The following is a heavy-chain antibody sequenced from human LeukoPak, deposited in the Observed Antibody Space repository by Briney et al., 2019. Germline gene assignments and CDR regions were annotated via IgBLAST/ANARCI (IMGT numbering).Heavy chain of an antibody. J-gene: IGHJ4*02. Sequence: ASVKVSCKASGYTLTGYYMHWVRQAPGQGLEWMGWINPNSGGTNYAQKFQGRVTMTEDTSTDTAYMELSSLRSEDAAVYYCATRGLSDFDYWGQGTLVTVSS. CDR1: GYTLTGYY. V-gene: IGHV1-2*02. D-gene: IGHD3-16*01. CDR3: ATRGLSDFDY. CDR2: INPNSGGT.